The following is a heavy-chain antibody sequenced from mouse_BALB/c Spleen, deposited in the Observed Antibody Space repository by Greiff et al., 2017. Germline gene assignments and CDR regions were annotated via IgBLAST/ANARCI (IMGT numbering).Heavy chain of an antibody. J-gene: IGHJ1*01. V-gene: IGHV14-1*02. D-gene: IGHD1-1*01. CDR2: IDPENGNT. CDR3: ASGITTGSRYFDV. Sequence: EVQLQQSGAELVRPGALVKLSCKASGFNIKDYYMHWVKQRPEQGLEWIGWIDPENGNTIYDPKFQGKASITADTSSNTAYLQLSSLTSEDTAVYYCASGITTGSRYFDVWGAGTTVTVSS. CDR1: GFNIKDYY.